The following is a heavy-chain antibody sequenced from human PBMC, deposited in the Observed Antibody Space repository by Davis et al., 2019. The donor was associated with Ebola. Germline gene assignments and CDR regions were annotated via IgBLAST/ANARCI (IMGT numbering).Heavy chain of an antibody. V-gene: IGHV5-10-1*01. Sequence: SCKGSGYSFISYWTSRVRQMSGNGLVWLGRIDPSDSYTNYSPSFQGHGTISADKSISTAYPQWISLKASDTAMYYCARLPPGNEFWGGYPYYLDYWGQGTLVTVSS. D-gene: IGHD3-3*01. J-gene: IGHJ4*02. CDR2: IDPSDSYT. CDR1: GYSFISYW. CDR3: ARLPPGNEFWGGYPYYLDY.